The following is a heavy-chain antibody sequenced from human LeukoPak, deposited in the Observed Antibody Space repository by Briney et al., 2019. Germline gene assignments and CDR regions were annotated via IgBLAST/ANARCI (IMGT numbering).Heavy chain of an antibody. Sequence: PSETLSLTCTVSGGSISDYYWSWIRLPPGKGLEWIAYIYCRGSTNYNPSLKSRVAISVDTSTNQFSLKLSSVTAADTAVYFCARYHTAHFYYYGLDVWGLGTTVTVSS. V-gene: IGHV4-59*08. CDR2: IYCRGST. J-gene: IGHJ6*02. CDR3: ARYHTAHFYYYGLDV. CDR1: GGSISDYY.